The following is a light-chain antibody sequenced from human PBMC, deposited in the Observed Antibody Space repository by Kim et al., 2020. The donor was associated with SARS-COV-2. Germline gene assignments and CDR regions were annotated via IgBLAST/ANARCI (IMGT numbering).Light chain of an antibody. Sequence: LLPGDSPTLSCRAHHSVSHHLALFLLKPGLAPRLLIYDVSHRATGIPAQFSASGSGTYFILTISSLEPEDFAVYYWQQRDNLPLTFGQGTKVDIK. V-gene: IGKV3-11*01. CDR2: DVS. CDR3: QQRDNLPLT. J-gene: IGKJ1*01. CDR1: HSVSHH.